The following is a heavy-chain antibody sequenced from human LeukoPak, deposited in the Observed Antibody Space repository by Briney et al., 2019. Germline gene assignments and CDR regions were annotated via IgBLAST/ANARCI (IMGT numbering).Heavy chain of an antibody. J-gene: IGHJ3*02. D-gene: IGHD6-19*01. Sequence: TGGSLRLSCVASGFTFSSYAMSWVRQAPGKGLEWVSLISGSGGSTYYADSVKGRFTISRDNSKNTLYLQMNSLRAEDTAVYCYAKALAVAGRDAFDIWGQGTTVTVSS. CDR1: GFTFSSYA. CDR2: ISGSGGST. V-gene: IGHV3-23*01. CDR3: AKALAVAGRDAFDI.